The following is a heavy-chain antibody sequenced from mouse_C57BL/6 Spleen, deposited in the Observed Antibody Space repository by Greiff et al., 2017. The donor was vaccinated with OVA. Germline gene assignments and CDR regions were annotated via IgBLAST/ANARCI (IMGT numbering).Heavy chain of an antibody. V-gene: IGHV1-82*01. CDR1: GYAFSSSW. D-gene: IGHD3-3*01. J-gene: IGHJ2*01. CDR2: IYPGDGDT. CDR3: ARGLLGQDY. Sequence: QVQLKESGPELVKPGASVKISCKASGYAFSSSWMNWVKQRPGKGLEWIGRIYPGDGDTNYNGKFKGKATLTADKSSSTAYMQLSSLTSEDSAVYFCARGLLGQDYWGQGTTLTVSS.